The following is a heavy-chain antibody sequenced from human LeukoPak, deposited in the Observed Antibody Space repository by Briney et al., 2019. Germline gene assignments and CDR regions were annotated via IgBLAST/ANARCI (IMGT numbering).Heavy chain of an antibody. D-gene: IGHD2-15*01. CDR3: AREDSDSYYYYMDI. V-gene: IGHV4-4*07. J-gene: IGHJ6*03. CDR1: GGSISSYY. CDR2: VHSSGST. Sequence: SETLSLTCTVSGGSISSYYWSWIRQPAGKGLEWVGRVHSSGSTNHNSSLESRVTISVDTSKNQFSLKLSSVTAADTAVYYCAREDSDSYYYYMDIWGKGTTVTISS.